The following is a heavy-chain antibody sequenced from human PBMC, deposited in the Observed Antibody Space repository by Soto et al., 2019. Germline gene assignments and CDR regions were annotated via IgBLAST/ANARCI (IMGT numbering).Heavy chain of an antibody. CDR3: ARLEGVVVMGYYYYYGMDV. J-gene: IGHJ6*02. D-gene: IGHD3-22*01. CDR1: GGSISSYY. CDR2: IYYSGST. V-gene: IGHV4-59*01. Sequence: SETLSLTCTVSGGSISSYYWSWIRQPPGKGLEWIGYIYYSGSTNYNPSLKSRVTISVDTSKNQFSLKLSSVTAADTAVYYCARLEGVVVMGYYYYYGMDVWGQGTTVTVSS.